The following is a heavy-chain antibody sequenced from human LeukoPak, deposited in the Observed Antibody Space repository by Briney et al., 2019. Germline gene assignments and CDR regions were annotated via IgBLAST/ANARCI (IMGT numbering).Heavy chain of an antibody. V-gene: IGHV1-69*13. CDR1: GGTFSSYA. J-gene: IGHJ5*02. D-gene: IGHD3-10*01. Sequence: ASVKVSCKASGGTFSSYAISWVRQAPGQGLEWMGGIIHIFGTANYAQKFQGRVTITADESTSTAYMELSSLRSEDTAVYYCARDVYLFGGRMVRGVFDPWGQGTLVTVSS. CDR2: IIHIFGTA. CDR3: ARDVYLFGGRMVRGVFDP.